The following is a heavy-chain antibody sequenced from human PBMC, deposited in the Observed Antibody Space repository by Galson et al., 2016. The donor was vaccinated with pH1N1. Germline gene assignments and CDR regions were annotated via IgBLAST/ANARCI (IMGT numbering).Heavy chain of an antibody. CDR1: GFTFSHYS. CDR3: SRDQSRGNPEAFDY. D-gene: IGHD2/OR15-2a*01. CDR2: LSSISHYI. J-gene: IGHJ4*02. V-gene: IGHV3-21*01. Sequence: SLRLSCAASGFTFSHYSMNWVRQAPGKGLEWVSTLSSISHYIYYADSVKGRFTASRDNAKNSFFLQMDSLRAEDTAVYYCSRDQSRGNPEAFDYWGQGTLVAVSS.